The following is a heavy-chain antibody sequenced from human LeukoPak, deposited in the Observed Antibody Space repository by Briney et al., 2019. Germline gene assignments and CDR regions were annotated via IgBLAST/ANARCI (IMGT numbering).Heavy chain of an antibody. V-gene: IGHV1-2*02. Sequence: GASVKVSCKASGYTFTGYYMHWVRRAPGQGLEWMGWINPNSGGTNYAQKFQGRVTMTRDTSISTAYMELSRLRSDDTAVYYCARAAKWELLRNFDYWGQGTLVTVSS. D-gene: IGHD1-26*01. CDR1: GYTFTGYY. CDR3: ARAAKWELLRNFDY. CDR2: INPNSGGT. J-gene: IGHJ4*02.